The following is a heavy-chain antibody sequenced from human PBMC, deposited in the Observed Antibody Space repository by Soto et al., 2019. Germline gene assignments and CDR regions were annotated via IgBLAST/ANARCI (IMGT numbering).Heavy chain of an antibody. V-gene: IGHV1-69*01. Sequence: QVQLVQSGAEVRKPGSSVKVSCKAAGGTFSRHAISWVRQAPVQGLEWMGGIITIFGTANHAQKFQGRVTIIADESTSTVYMELSSLRSEDTAMYYCARGWGYDSNDYYYAYWGQGTLVIVSS. CDR3: ARGWGYDSNDYYYAY. CDR1: GGTFSRHA. J-gene: IGHJ4*02. CDR2: IITIFGTA. D-gene: IGHD3-22*01.